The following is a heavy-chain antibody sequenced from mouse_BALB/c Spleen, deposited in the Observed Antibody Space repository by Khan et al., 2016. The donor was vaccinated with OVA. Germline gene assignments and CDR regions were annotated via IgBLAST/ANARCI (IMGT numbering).Heavy chain of an antibody. V-gene: IGHV2-9*02. CDR1: GFSLSNYG. Sequence: VELVESGPGLVAPSQTLSITCTVSGFSLSNYGVHWVRQPPGKGLEWLGVIWAGGSKNHNSALMSIMSISKNDSKSQVIRKMNSLQTDDTAMYYCARAFYNGAWFAYWGQGTLVTVSA. D-gene: IGHD1-3*01. CDR3: ARAFYNGAWFAY. J-gene: IGHJ3*01. CDR2: IWAGGSK.